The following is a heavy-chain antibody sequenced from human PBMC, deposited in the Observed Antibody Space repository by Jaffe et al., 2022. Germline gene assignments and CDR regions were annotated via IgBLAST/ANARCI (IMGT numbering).Heavy chain of an antibody. D-gene: IGHD4-17*01. CDR2: INHSGST. CDR1: GGSFSGYY. J-gene: IGHJ4*02. CDR3: ARSVTTAYYFDY. V-gene: IGHV4-34*01. Sequence: QVQLQQWGAGLLKPSETLSLTCAVYGGSFSGYYWSWIRQPPGKGLEWIGEINHSGSTNYNPSLKSRVTISVDTSKNQFSLKLSSVTAADTAVYYCARSVTTAYYFDYWGQGTLVTVSS.